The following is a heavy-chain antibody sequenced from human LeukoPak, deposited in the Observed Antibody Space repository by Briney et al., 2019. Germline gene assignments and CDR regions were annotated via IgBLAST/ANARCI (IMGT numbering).Heavy chain of an antibody. CDR2: ISGNGGDT. CDR3: ARGSYYYGSGTIRGAFDI. CDR1: GFTFSSDA. D-gene: IGHD3-10*01. J-gene: IGHJ3*02. V-gene: IGHV3-23*01. Sequence: GGSLRLSCAASGFTFSSDAMSWVRQAPGKGLEWVSAISGNGGDTHYADSVKGRFTISRDNSKNTLYLQMNSLRAEDTAVYYCARGSYYYGSGTIRGAFDIWGQGTMVTVSS.